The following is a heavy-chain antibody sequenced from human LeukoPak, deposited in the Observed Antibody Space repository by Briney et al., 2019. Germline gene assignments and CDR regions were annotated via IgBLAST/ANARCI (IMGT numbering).Heavy chain of an antibody. CDR3: AIYNQPLASFDY. V-gene: IGHV4-31*03. D-gene: IGHD3-10*01. Sequence: SETLSLTCSVSGDSISTGGYYWSWIRQHPGKGLEWIGYIYYSGITHYNPSLKSRVNISVDTSKNQFSLRLTSVTAADTALYFCAIYNQPLASFDYWGQGTLVTVSS. J-gene: IGHJ4*02. CDR2: IYYSGIT. CDR1: GDSISTGGYY.